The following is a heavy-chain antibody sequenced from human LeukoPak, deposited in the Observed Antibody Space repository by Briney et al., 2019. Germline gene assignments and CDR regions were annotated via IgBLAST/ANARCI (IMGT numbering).Heavy chain of an antibody. CDR2: VYPGDPDT. Sequence: GASLKISCQASGYTFTSYWIGWVRQLPGKGLEWMGVVYPGDPDTRYSPPFQGHVTTSVDKSISTAYLQWSSLKASDTAMYYCARQHPLFGDDFDIWGQGTMVTVSS. D-gene: IGHD2-21*01. J-gene: IGHJ3*02. CDR1: GYTFTSYW. V-gene: IGHV5-51*01. CDR3: ARQHPLFGDDFDI.